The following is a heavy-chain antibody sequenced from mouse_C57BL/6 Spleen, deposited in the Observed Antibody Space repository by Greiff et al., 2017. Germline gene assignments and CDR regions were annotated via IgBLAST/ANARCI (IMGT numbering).Heavy chain of an antibody. Sequence: EVQLQQSGPELVKPGASVKISCKASGYTFTDYYMNWVKQSHGKSLEWIGDINPNNGGTSYNQKFKGKATLTVDKSSSTAYMELRSLTSEDSAVYYCARFRYDGYYDYWGQGTTLTVSS. CDR3: ARFRYDGYYDY. CDR1: GYTFTDYY. V-gene: IGHV1-26*01. J-gene: IGHJ2*01. CDR2: INPNNGGT. D-gene: IGHD2-3*01.